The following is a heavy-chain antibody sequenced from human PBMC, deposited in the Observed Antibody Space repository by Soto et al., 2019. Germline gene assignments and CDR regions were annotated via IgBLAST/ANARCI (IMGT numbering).Heavy chain of an antibody. CDR3: ARGAFSSSWSPLYYYYGMDV. V-gene: IGHV1-18*01. CDR2: SSAYNGNA. Sequence: ASVKVSCKVSGYTFTSYGISWVRQAPAQGLEWMGWSSAYNGNANYAQKLQGRVTITADKSTSTAYMELSSLRSEDTAVYYCARGAFSSSWSPLYYYYGMDVWGQGTTVTVSS. D-gene: IGHD6-13*01. CDR1: GYTFTSYG. J-gene: IGHJ6*02.